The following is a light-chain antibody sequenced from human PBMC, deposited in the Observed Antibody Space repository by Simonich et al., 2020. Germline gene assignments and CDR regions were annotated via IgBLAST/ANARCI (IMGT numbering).Light chain of an antibody. CDR3: QQYYSTPPIT. Sequence: DIVMTQSPDSLAVSLGERATINCKSSQSVLYSSNNKNYLAWYQQKPGQPPKLLMYWESTRESGVPDRVSGSGSGTDFTLTISSLQAEDVAVYYCQQYYSTPPITFGQGTRLEIK. V-gene: IGKV4-1*01. J-gene: IGKJ5*01. CDR1: QSVLYSSNNKNY. CDR2: WES.